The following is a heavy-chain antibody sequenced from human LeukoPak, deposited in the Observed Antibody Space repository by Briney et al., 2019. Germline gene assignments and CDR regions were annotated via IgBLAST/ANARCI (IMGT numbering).Heavy chain of an antibody. CDR2: ITSNGVGT. V-gene: IGHV3-64*01. J-gene: IGHJ4*02. CDR3: ARRAGSSGYDI. CDR1: GFTFSDSL. D-gene: IGHD5-12*01. Sequence: GGSLRLSCAASGFTFSDSLMLWVRQAPGKGLEYVSSITSNGVGTGYANSVKGRFTISRDNSKNTLYLHMGSLTAEDMAVYYCARRAGSSGYDIWGRGTLVTVSS.